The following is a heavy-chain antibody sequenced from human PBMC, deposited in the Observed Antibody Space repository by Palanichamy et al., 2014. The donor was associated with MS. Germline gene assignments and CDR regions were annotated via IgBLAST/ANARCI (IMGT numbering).Heavy chain of an antibody. D-gene: IGHD3-9*01. CDR2: INHSGST. J-gene: IGHJ6*03. V-gene: IGHV4-34*01. CDR3: ARAAGGMDYDILTGYYTGWYYYMDV. Sequence: QVQLQQWGAGLLKPSETLSLTCAVYGGSFSGYYWSWIRQPPGKGLEWIGEINHSGSTNYNPSLKSRVTISVDTSKNQFSLKLSSVTAAGTAVYYCARAAGGMDYDILTGYYTGWYYYMDVWGKGTTVTVSS. CDR1: GGSFSGYY.